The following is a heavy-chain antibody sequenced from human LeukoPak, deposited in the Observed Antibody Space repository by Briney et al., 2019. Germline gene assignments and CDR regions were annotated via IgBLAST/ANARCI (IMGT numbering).Heavy chain of an antibody. CDR2: INSDGSEG. CDR1: GFTFSGFW. D-gene: IGHD6-6*01. CDR3: ARSSYSSSSSV. Sequence: QPGGSLRLSCAVSGFTFSGFWMSWSRQAPGKGLEWVASINSDGSEGYYADVVKGRFTISRDNAKNSLYLQINSLRAEDTAVYYCARSSYSSSSSVWGRGTMVTVSS. J-gene: IGHJ3*01. V-gene: IGHV3-7*03.